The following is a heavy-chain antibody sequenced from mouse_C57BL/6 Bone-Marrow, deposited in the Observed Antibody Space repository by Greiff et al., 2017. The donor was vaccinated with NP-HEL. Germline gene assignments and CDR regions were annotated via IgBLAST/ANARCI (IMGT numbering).Heavy chain of an antibody. CDR3: ARPGPLFDY. J-gene: IGHJ2*01. CDR2: IYPGAGDT. Sequence: VQLQQSGAELVKPGASVKISCKASGSAFSSYWMTWVKQRPGKGLECIGQIYPGAGDTNYNGKFKGKATLTADKSSSTAYMQLSSLTSEDSAVYFCARPGPLFDYGGQGTTLTVSS. V-gene: IGHV1-80*01. CDR1: GSAFSSYW.